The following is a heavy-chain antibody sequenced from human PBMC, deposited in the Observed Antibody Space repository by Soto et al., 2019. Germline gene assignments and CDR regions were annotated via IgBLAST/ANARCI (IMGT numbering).Heavy chain of an antibody. D-gene: IGHD3-10*01. CDR1: GFSLSTSGVG. Sequence: SGPTLVNPTQTLTLTCTFSGFSLSTSGVGVGWIRQPPGKALEWLALIYWDDDKRYSPSLKSRLTITKDTSKNQVVITMTNMDPVDTATYYCAHSPPFVGSGSYYQRRNWFDPWGQGTLVTVSS. J-gene: IGHJ5*02. CDR3: AHSPPFVGSGSYYQRRNWFDP. V-gene: IGHV2-5*02. CDR2: IYWDDDK.